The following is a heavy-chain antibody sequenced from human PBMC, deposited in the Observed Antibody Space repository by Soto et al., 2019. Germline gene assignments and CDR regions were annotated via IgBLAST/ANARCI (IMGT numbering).Heavy chain of an antibody. D-gene: IGHD3-9*01. Sequence: GGSLRLSCAASGFTFSSHSMSWVRQAPGKGLEWVSNIKQNGSEKYYVDSVKGRFTISRDNAKNSLSLQMNSLRAEDTAVYYCARDYRYFDWLLPENWFDPWGQGTLVTVSS. CDR3: ARDYRYFDWLLPENWFDP. CDR2: IKQNGSEK. V-gene: IGHV3-7*01. J-gene: IGHJ5*02. CDR1: GFTFSSHS.